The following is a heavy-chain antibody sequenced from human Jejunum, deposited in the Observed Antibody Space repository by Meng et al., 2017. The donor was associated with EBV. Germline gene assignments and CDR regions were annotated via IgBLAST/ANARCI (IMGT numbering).Heavy chain of an antibody. CDR2: ISSGSSFI. Sequence: EWQLVEAGGCLVKPGGSLRLSCAASGFTFSSYSMNWVRQAPGKGLEWVSYISSGSSFIYYADSVKGRFTISRDDAKNSLFLQLNSLRAEDTAVYYCVRDSSFNVHWGQGTLVTVSS. CDR1: GFTFSSYS. D-gene: IGHD3-16*02. CDR3: VRDSSFNVH. J-gene: IGHJ4*02. V-gene: IGHV3-21*02.